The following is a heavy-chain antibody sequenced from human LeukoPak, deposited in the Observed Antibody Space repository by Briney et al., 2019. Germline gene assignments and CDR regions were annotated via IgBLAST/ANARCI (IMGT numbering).Heavy chain of an antibody. CDR3: ARHGPSYYFDY. V-gene: IGHV3-7*03. D-gene: IGHD3-16*01. CDR2: IKPDGSQQ. Sequence: GGSLRLPCAASGFNFASNWMTWVRQAPGKGLEWVANIKPDGSQQYYVDSMKGRFTISRDNAKNSLYLQMNSLRTKDTAVYYCARHGPSYYFDYWGQGTLVTVSS. J-gene: IGHJ4*02. CDR1: GFNFASNW.